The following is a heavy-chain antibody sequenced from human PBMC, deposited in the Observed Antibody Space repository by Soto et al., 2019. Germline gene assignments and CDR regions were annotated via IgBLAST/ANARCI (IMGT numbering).Heavy chain of an antibody. V-gene: IGHV3-15*01. CDR3: TTALTYYYGSGSYLNYYYYMDV. D-gene: IGHD3-10*01. J-gene: IGHJ6*03. CDR2: IKSKTDGGTT. Sequence: GGSLRLSCAASGFTFSNAWMSWVRQAPGKGLEWVGRIKSKTDGGTTDYAAPVKGRFTISRDDSKNTLYLQMNSLKTEDTAVYYCTTALTYYYGSGSYLNYYYYMDVWGKGTTVTVSS. CDR1: GFTFSNAW.